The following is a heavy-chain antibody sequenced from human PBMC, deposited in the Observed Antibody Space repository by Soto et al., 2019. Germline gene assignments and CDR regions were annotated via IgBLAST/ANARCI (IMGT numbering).Heavy chain of an antibody. J-gene: IGHJ5*02. D-gene: IGHD2-2*02. CDR1: GGSISSYY. V-gene: IGHV4-4*07. Sequence: SETLSLTCTGSGGSISSYYWSWIRQPAGKGLEWIGRIYTSGSTNYNPSLKSRVTMSVDTSKNQFSLKLSSVTAADTAVYYCARGHILYPIVPAAIGWFDPWGQGTLVTVSS. CDR2: IYTSGST. CDR3: ARGHILYPIVPAAIGWFDP.